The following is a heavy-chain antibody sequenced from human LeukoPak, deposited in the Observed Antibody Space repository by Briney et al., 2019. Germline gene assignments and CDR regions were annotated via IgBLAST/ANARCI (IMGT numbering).Heavy chain of an antibody. D-gene: IGHD6-19*01. V-gene: IGHV3-30*18. CDR1: GFTISSHG. CDR3: AKDWGSGGWYNYFDP. Sequence: GGSLRLSCAVSGFTISSHGMHWVRQAPGKGPEWVAMIAYHGNTEYYGDSVRGRFTISRDNSKNTLYLQMDSLRAEDTAVYHCAKDWGSGGWYNYFDPWGQGTLVTVSS. CDR2: IAYHGNTE. J-gene: IGHJ5*02.